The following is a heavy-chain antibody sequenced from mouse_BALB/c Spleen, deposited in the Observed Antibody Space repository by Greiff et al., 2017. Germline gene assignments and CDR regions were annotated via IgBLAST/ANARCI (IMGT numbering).Heavy chain of an antibody. D-gene: IGHD2-3*01. Sequence: QVQLQQSGAELAKPGASVKMSCKASGYTFTSYWMHWVNQRPGQGLEWIGYINPSTGYTEYNQKFKDKATLTADKSSSTAYMQLSSLTSEDSAVYYCARWGDGYSAWFAYWGQGTLVTVSA. V-gene: IGHV1-7*01. J-gene: IGHJ3*01. CDR3: ARWGDGYSAWFAY. CDR1: GYTFTSYW. CDR2: INPSTGYT.